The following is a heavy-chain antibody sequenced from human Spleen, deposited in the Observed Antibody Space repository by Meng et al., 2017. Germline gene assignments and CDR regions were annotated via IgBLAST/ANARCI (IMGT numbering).Heavy chain of an antibody. CDR3: ARQAPRDGYKILDY. CDR2: IYPGDSDT. CDR1: GYSFTNYW. V-gene: IGHV5-51*01. D-gene: IGHD5-24*01. Sequence: GGSLRLSCKGSGYSFTNYWIGWVRQMPGKGLEWIGIIYPGDSDTRYTPSFQGQVSISVDKSISTAYLQWSSLKASDTAMYYCARQAPRDGYKILDYWGQGTLVTVSS. J-gene: IGHJ4*02.